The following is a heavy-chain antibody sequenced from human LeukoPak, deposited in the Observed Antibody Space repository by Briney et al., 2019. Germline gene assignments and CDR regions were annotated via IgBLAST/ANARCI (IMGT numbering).Heavy chain of an antibody. CDR3: ARDALGGSGSSDY. J-gene: IGHJ4*02. D-gene: IGHD3-10*01. CDR2: INPNSGDT. Sequence: ASVRVSCXASGYIFIVHYIHWVRQAPGQGLGWMGRINPNSGDTNYAQKFQGRVTMTRDTSISTAYMELSRLRSDDTAVYYSARDALGGSGSSDYWGQGTLVTVSS. CDR1: GYIFIVHY. V-gene: IGHV1-2*06.